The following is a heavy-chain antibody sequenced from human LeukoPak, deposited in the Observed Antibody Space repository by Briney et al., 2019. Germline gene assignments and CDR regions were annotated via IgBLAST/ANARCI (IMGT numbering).Heavy chain of an antibody. J-gene: IGHJ3*02. CDR3: ASEYYYDSSGYSDAFDI. D-gene: IGHD3-22*01. Sequence: GGSLRLSYAASGFTFSSYSMNGVRQAPGKGLEWVSSISSSSSYRYYADSVKGRFTIYRDNAKNSLYLQMNSLRAGDTAVYYCASEYYYDSSGYSDAFDIWGQGTMVTVSS. CDR1: GFTFSSYS. V-gene: IGHV3-21*01. CDR2: ISSSSSYR.